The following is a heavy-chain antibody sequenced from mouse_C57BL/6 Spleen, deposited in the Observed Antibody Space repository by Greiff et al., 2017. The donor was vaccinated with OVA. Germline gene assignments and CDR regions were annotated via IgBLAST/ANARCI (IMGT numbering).Heavy chain of an antibody. Sequence: QVQLQQPGAELVKPGASVKMSCKASGYTFTSYWITWVKQRPGQGLEWIGDIYPGSGSTNYNEKFKSKATLTVDTSSSTAYMQLSSLTSEDSAVYYCARRDYYGSRGMDYWGQGTSVTVSS. CDR1: GYTFTSYW. CDR2: IYPGSGST. D-gene: IGHD1-1*01. V-gene: IGHV1-55*01. J-gene: IGHJ4*01. CDR3: ARRDYYGSRGMDY.